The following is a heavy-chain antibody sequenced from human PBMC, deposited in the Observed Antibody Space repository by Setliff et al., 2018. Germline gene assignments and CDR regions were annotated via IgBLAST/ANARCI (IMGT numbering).Heavy chain of an antibody. V-gene: IGHV1-18*01. J-gene: IGHJ4*02. CDR3: ARYDSYGDKYYFDC. D-gene: IGHD4-17*01. Sequence: ASVKVSCKASGYTFTSYGISWVRQAPGQGLEWMGWISAYNGNTNYAQKLQGRVTMTTDTSTSTAYMELSSLRSEDTAVYYCARYDSYGDKYYFDCWGQGTLVTVSS. CDR2: ISAYNGNT. CDR1: GYTFTSYG.